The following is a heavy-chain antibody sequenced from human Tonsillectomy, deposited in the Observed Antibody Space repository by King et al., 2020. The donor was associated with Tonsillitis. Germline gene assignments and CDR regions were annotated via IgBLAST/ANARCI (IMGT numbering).Heavy chain of an antibody. V-gene: IGHV5-10-1*03. Sequence: QLVQSGAEVKKPGDSLRISCQVSGYTFASYWISWVRQMPGKGLEWMARIDPTDSNTYYSPSFQGHVSISVDTSISTAYLQWSSLKASDTAMYYCARHVSRFPTSATDFYYWGQGTLVTVSP. CDR2: IDPTDSNT. CDR3: ARHVSRFPTSATDFYY. CDR1: GYTFASYW. D-gene: IGHD2-15*01. J-gene: IGHJ4*02.